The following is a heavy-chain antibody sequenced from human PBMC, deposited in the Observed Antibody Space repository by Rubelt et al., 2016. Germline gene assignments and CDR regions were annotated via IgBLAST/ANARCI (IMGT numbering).Heavy chain of an antibody. D-gene: IGHD1-20*01. CDR2: INHSGST. CDR3: ARGTNNWILYYYHYYMDV. CDR1: GGSISSSSYY. Sequence: QLQLQESGPGLVKPSETLSLTCTVSGGSISSSSYYWGWIRQPPGKGLEWIGEINHSGSTNYNPSLKVRVTISVDTSKNQFSLKLSSVTAADTAVYYCARGTNNWILYYYHYYMDVWGKGTTVTVSS. J-gene: IGHJ6*03. V-gene: IGHV4-39*07.